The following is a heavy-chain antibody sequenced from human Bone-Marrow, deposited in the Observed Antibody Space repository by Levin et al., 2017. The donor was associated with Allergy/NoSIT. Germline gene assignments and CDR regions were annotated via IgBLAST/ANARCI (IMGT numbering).Heavy chain of an antibody. CDR2: ISGYNGNT. CDR1: GYTFTTYG. J-gene: IGHJ5*02. V-gene: IGHV1-18*01. D-gene: IGHD6-19*01. Sequence: PGASVKVSCKASGYTFTTYGIIWVRQAPGQGLESMGWISGYNGNTDYAQELQGRVTMTTDKSASTAYMELRSLRSDDTAVYYCARRWLDPVNWFHPWGQGTLVTVSS. CDR3: ARRWLDPVNWFHP.